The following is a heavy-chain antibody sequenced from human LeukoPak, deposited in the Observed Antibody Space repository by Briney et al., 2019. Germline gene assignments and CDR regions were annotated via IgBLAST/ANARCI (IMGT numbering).Heavy chain of an antibody. J-gene: IGHJ4*02. CDR3: ARGAWRYGDY. V-gene: IGHV1-46*01. CDR1: GYTFTSQY. D-gene: IGHD1-1*01. CDR2: INPNGGST. Sequence: ASVKVSCMASGYTFTSQYMHWVRQAPGQGLEWMGIINPNGGSTRYAQKFQGRVTVTRDTSTSTVYMELSSLRSEDTAVYYCARGAWRYGDYWGQGTLVTVSS.